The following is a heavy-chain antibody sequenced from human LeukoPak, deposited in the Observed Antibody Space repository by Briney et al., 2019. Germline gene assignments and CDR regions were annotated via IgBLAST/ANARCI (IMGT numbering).Heavy chain of an antibody. J-gene: IGHJ5*02. CDR1: GGSFSGYY. Sequence: SETLSLTCAVYGGSFSGYYWSWIRQPPGKGLERIGEINHSGSTNHNPSLKSRVTISVDTSKNQFTLKLSSVTAADTAVYYCARDPPYRGRLTTWFDPWGQGTLVTVSS. D-gene: IGHD1-1*01. CDR2: INHSGST. CDR3: ARDPPYRGRLTTWFDP. V-gene: IGHV4-34*01.